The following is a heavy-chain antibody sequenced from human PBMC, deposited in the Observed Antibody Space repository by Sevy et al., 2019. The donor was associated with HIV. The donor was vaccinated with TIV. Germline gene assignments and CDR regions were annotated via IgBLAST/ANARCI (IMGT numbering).Heavy chain of an antibody. CDR3: AKDIVRIMGAPGYYYYYGMDV. D-gene: IGHD1-26*01. CDR2: ISWNSGSI. Sequence: GGSLRLSCAASGFTFDDYAMHWVRQAPGKGLEWVSGISWNSGSIGYADSVKGRFTLSRDNAKNSLSLQTNSLRAEDTALYYCAKDIVRIMGAPGYYYYYGMDVWGQGTTVTVSS. J-gene: IGHJ6*02. V-gene: IGHV3-9*01. CDR1: GFTFDDYA.